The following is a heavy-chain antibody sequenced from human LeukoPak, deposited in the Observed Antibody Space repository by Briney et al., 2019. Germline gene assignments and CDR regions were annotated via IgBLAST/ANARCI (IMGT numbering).Heavy chain of an antibody. CDR2: IIPILGIA. CDR3: ARLGCSSTSCYFDY. CDR1: GGTFISYA. Sequence: GSSVKVSCKASGGTFISYAISWVRQAPGQGLEWMGRIIPILGIANYAQKFQGRVTITADKSTSTAYMELSSLRSEDTAVYYCARLGCSSTSCYFDYWGQGTLVTVSS. J-gene: IGHJ4*02. D-gene: IGHD2-2*01. V-gene: IGHV1-69*04.